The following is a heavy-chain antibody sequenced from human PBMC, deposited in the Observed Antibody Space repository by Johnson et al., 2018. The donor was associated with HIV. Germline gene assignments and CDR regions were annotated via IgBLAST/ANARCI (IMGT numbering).Heavy chain of an antibody. D-gene: IGHD3-22*01. CDR2: ISSNGGST. CDR1: GFIFNTYA. CDR3: AQMGGYYDSSGYYPAVAFDI. J-gene: IGHJ3*02. Sequence: VQLVESGGGVVQPGRSLRLSCAASGFIFNTYAMHWVRQAPGKGLEYVSAISSNGGSTYYANSVKGRFTISRDNSKNTLYLQMGSMIAEDMAVYYCAQMGGYYDSSGYYPAVAFDIWGQGTMVTVSS. V-gene: IGHV3-64*01.